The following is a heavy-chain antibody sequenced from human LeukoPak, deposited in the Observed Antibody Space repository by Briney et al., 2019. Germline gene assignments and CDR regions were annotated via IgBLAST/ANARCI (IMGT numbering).Heavy chain of an antibody. CDR2: ISSSSSYI. Sequence: GGSLRLPCAASGFTFSSYWMSWVRQAPGKGLEWVSYISSSSSYIYYADSVKGRFTFSRDNAKNSLSLQMNSLRAEDTAVYYCARDLDRALDYWGQGTLVTVST. CDR3: ARDLDRALDY. CDR1: GFTFSSYW. V-gene: IGHV3-21*01. D-gene: IGHD1-14*01. J-gene: IGHJ4*02.